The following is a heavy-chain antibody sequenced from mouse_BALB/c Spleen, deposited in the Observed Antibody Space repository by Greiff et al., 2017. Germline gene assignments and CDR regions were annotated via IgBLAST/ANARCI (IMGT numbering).Heavy chain of an antibody. Sequence: QVQLQQSGAELVKPGASVKLSCKASGYTFTSYYMYWVKQRPGQGLEWIGEINPSNGGTNFNEKFKSKATLTVDKSSSTAYMQLSSLTSEDSAVYYCTRAGLRRGYAMDDWGQGTSVTVSS. CDR3: TRAGLRRGYAMDD. V-gene: IGHV1S81*02. CDR2: INPSNGGT. D-gene: IGHD2-12*01. J-gene: IGHJ4*01. CDR1: GYTFTSYY.